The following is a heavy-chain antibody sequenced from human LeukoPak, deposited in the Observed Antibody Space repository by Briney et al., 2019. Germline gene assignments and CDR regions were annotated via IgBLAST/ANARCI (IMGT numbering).Heavy chain of an antibody. V-gene: IGHV4-59*12. D-gene: IGHD2-2*01. CDR1: GGSISSYY. Sequence: PSETLSLTCTVSGGSISSYYWSWIRQPPGKGLEWIGYIYYSGSTNYNPSLKSRVTISVDTSKNQFSLKLSSVTAADTAVYYCARDIYCSSTSCYYYYGMDVWGQGTTVTVSS. CDR2: IYYSGST. J-gene: IGHJ6*02. CDR3: ARDIYCSSTSCYYYYGMDV.